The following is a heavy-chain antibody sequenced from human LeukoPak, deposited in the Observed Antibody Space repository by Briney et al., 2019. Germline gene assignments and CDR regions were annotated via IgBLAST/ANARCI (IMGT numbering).Heavy chain of an antibody. CDR3: ARDHAEQRPYYYYMDV. V-gene: IGHV4-59*01. J-gene: IGHJ6*03. CDR1: GGSISSYY. D-gene: IGHD6-19*01. Sequence: SETLSLTCTVSGGSISSYYWSWIRQPPGKGLEWIGNIYYSGSTNYNPSLKSRVTMSVDTSKNQFSLKLSSVTAADTAVYYCARDHAEQRPYYYYMDVWGKGTTVTVSS. CDR2: IYYSGST.